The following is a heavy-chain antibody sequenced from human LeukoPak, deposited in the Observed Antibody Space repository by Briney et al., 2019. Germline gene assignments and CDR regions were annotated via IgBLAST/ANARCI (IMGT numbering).Heavy chain of an antibody. D-gene: IGHD2-2*01. Sequence: SETLSLTCAVYGESFSGYHWTWIRQPPGKGPEWIGKIDHSGSINYNPSLKSRVTISVATPKNQISLDLSSVTAADTAVYYCARGRYCNSTNCPYVGGFYYMDVWGKGTTVTVSS. V-gene: IGHV4-34*01. CDR1: GESFSGYH. CDR3: ARGRYCNSTNCPYVGGFYYMDV. CDR2: IDHSGSI. J-gene: IGHJ6*03.